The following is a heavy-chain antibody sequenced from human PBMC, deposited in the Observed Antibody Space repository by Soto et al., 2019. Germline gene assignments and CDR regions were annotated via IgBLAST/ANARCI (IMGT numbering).Heavy chain of an antibody. J-gene: IGHJ5*02. CDR1: GGTFSSYA. CDR2: IIPIFGTA. V-gene: IGHV1-69*13. D-gene: IGHD2-15*01. CDR3: ASRVVVVAATTREAWFDP. Sequence: SVKVSCKASGGTFSSYAISWVRQAPGQGLEWMGGIIPIFGTANYAQKFQGRVTITADESTSTAYMELSSLRSEDTAVYYCASRVVVVAATTREAWFDPWGQGTLVTVSS.